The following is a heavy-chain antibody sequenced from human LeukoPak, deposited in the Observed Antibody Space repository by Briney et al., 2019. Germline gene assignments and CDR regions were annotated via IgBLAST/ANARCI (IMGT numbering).Heavy chain of an antibody. V-gene: IGHV1-18*01. CDR2: ISAYNGNT. CDR3: ARDTTVVTPDGLDI. D-gene: IGHD4-23*01. J-gene: IGHJ3*02. Sequence: GASAKVSCKASGYTFTTYGISWVRQAPGQGLEWMGWISAYNGNTNYAQKLLDRVTMTTDTSTNTAYMELRSLRSDDTAVYYCARDTTVVTPDGLDIWGQGTMVTVSS. CDR1: GYTFTTYG.